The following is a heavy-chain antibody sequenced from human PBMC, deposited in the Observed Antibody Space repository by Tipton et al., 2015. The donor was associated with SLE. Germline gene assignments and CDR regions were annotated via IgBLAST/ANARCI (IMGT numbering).Heavy chain of an antibody. CDR3: ARGTPFMEWERNYFDP. CDR2: IYYMGST. J-gene: IGHJ5*02. CDR1: DGSIGSYY. D-gene: IGHD3-3*01. Sequence: TLSLTCSVSDGSIGSYYWNWIRQPPGKGLEWIGFIYYMGSTTYNPSLESRVTMSVDTSKNQFSLKLRSVTAADTALYYCARGTPFMEWERNYFDPWGQGTLVTVSS. V-gene: IGHV4-59*01.